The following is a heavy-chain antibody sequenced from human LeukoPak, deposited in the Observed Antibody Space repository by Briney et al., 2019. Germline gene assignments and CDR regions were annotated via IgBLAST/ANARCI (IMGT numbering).Heavy chain of an antibody. J-gene: IGHJ4*02. V-gene: IGHV4-34*01. CDR1: GFTFSSYG. D-gene: IGHD2-21*02. Sequence: GSLRLSCAGSGFTFSSYGMSWVRQPPGKGLEWIGEINHSGNANYNPSLKSRVTISLDMSENHFSLKLTSVTAADTAVYYCARGQGTVTAHWGQGTLVTVSS. CDR2: INHSGNA. CDR3: ARGQGTVTAH.